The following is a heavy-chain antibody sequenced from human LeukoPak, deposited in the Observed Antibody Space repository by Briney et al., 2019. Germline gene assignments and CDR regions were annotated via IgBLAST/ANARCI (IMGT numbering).Heavy chain of an antibody. CDR3: ARERRSSSCDYYYYYMDV. CDR1: GGSISSYY. V-gene: IGHV4-59*01. Sequence: SETLSLTCTVSGGSISSYYWSWIRQPPGKGLEWMGYIYYCGSTNYNPSPKSRVPISVDTSTNQFSLKLSSVTAADTAVYVCARERRSSSCDYYYYYMDVWGKGTTVTISS. D-gene: IGHD6-13*01. CDR2: IYYCGST. J-gene: IGHJ6*03.